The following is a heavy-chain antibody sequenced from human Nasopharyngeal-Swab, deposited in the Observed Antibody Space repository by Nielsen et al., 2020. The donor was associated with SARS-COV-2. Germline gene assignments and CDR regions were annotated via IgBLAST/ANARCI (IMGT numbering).Heavy chain of an antibody. D-gene: IGHD2-15*01. CDR1: GGTFSSYA. CDR3: ARAWTNSDIVVVVAATGYYYGMDV. J-gene: IGHJ6*02. V-gene: IGHV1-69*13. CDR2: IIPIFGTA. Sequence: SVKVSCKASGGTFSSYAISWVRQAPGQGLEWMGGIIPIFGTANYAQKFQGRVTITADESTSTAYMELSSLRSDDTAVYYCARAWTNSDIVVVVAATGYYYGMDVWGQGTTVTVSS.